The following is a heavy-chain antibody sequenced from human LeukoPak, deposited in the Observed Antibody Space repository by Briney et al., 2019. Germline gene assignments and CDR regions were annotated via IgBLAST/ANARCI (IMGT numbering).Heavy chain of an antibody. CDR3: TRDRGAYNLYDY. CDR1: GFTFNYAW. D-gene: IGHD1-1*01. V-gene: IGHV3-15*04. CDR2: TVSEIDGGTT. Sequence: GGSLRLSCAASGFTFNYAWMSWVRQVPGKGLEWVGQTVSEIDGGTTDYATPVKGRFTISRDDSKSTLYLQMNSLKIEDTAVYHCTRDRGAYNLYDYWGQGTLVTVSS. J-gene: IGHJ4*02.